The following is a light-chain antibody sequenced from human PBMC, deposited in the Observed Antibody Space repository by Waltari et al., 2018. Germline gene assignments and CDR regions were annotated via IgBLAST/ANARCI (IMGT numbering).Light chain of an antibody. CDR1: SSNIARTT. Sequence: QSVLTQPPSASGTPGQRVTISCSGSSSNIARTTVNWYQQLPGTAPKPFIYNNNQRPSGVLARFSGSNSGTSASLAISGLQSEDAADYYCAAWDDSLNVPVFGGGTKLTVL. J-gene: IGLJ2*01. V-gene: IGLV1-44*01. CDR3: AAWDDSLNVPV. CDR2: NNN.